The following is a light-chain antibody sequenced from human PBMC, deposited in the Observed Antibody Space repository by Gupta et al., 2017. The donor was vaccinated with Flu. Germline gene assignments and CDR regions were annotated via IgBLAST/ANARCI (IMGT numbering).Light chain of an antibody. CDR2: DVT. CDR1: SSDIGSHNY. CDR3: SSGTSTSTLV. Sequence: QSALTQPASVSGSPGQSITISCTGTSSDIGSHNYVSWYQQHPGQAPKLLIYDVTNRPSGVSNRFSGSKSGDTASLTISGLQEEDEADYYCSSGTSTSTLVFGGGTKLTVL. V-gene: IGLV2-14*01. J-gene: IGLJ2*01.